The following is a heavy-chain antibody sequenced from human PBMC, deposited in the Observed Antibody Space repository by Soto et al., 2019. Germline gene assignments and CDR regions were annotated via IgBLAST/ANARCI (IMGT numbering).Heavy chain of an antibody. D-gene: IGHD2-2*01. CDR1: GFTFSSYW. CDR2: IKQDGSEK. J-gene: IGHJ6*02. CDR3: ARVGIVVVPAATSNYGMDA. Sequence: EVQLVESGGGLVQPGGSLRLSCAASGFTFSSYWMSWVRQAPGKGLEWVANIKQDGSEKYYVDSVKGRFTISRDNAKNSLYLQMNSLRAEDTAVYYCARVGIVVVPAATSNYGMDAWGQGTTVTVSS. V-gene: IGHV3-7*01.